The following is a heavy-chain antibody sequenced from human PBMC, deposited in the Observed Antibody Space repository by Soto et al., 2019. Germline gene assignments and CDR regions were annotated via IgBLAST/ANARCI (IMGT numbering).Heavy chain of an antibody. CDR2: IIPIFGTA. J-gene: IGHJ4*02. CDR1: GGTFNNYA. CDR3: ARGVHYDRSGYYYFY. Sequence: SVKVSCKASGGTFNNYAISWVRQAPGQGLEWMGGIIPIFGTANYAQKFQGRVTITADESTSTAYMELRSLRSEDTAVYYCARGVHYDRSGYYYFYWGQGTLVTVSS. V-gene: IGHV1-69*13. D-gene: IGHD3-22*01.